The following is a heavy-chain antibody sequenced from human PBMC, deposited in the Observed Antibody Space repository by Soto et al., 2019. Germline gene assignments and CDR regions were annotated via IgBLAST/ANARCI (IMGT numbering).Heavy chain of an antibody. CDR3: AGDTYGLDV. J-gene: IGHJ6*02. CDR2: IHYSGTT. Sequence: QVQMQESGPGLVKPSETLSLTCTVSGASINNYYCNWVRQPPGKGLEWIGSIHYSGTTHYNPSLESRVTISRDAARNQFSLRLRSVTAADAAVYYCAGDTYGLDVWGQGPTVTVSS. V-gene: IGHV4-59*01. CDR1: GASINNYY.